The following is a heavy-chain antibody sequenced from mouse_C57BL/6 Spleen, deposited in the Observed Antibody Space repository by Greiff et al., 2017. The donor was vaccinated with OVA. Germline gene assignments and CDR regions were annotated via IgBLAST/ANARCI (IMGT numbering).Heavy chain of an antibody. Sequence: VQLVESGAELVRPGASVTLSCKASGYTFTDYEMHWVKQTPVHGLEWIGAIAPETGGPAYHQKFKGKAILTADKSSSTAYMERRSLTSEDSAVYCCTRSLGYWYFDVWGTGTTVTVAS. D-gene: IGHD4-1*01. V-gene: IGHV1-15*01. CDR3: TRSLGYWYFDV. CDR2: IAPETGGP. J-gene: IGHJ1*03. CDR1: GYTFTDYE.